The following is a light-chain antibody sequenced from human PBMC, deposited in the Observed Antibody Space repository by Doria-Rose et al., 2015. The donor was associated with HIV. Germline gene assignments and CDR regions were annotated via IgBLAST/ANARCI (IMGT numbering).Light chain of an antibody. CDR2: DGS. CDR1: QSFSSTY. V-gene: IGKV3-20*01. Sequence: TQSPGTLSLSPGERATLSCRASQSFSSTYLAWYQQKPGQAPSLLIYDGSTRATGIPDRFCASGSGTDFTLTINRLEPEDFALYYCHQYGTSWTFGQGTQVEI. CDR3: HQYGTSWT. J-gene: IGKJ1*01.